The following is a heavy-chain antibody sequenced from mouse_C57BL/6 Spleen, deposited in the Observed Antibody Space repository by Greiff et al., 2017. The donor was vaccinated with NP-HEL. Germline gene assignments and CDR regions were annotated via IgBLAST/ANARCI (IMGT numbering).Heavy chain of an antibody. CDR1: GFTFSDYG. D-gene: IGHD2-4*01. J-gene: IGHJ4*01. CDR2: ISSGSSAI. CDR3: ASTYYDYDGYAMDY. Sequence: EVKLVESGGGLVKPGGSLKLSCAASGFTFSDYGMHWVRQAPEKGLEWVAYISSGSSAIYYADTVKGRFTISRDNAKNTLFLQMTSLRSEDTAMYYCASTYYDYDGYAMDYWGQGTSVTVSS. V-gene: IGHV5-17*01.